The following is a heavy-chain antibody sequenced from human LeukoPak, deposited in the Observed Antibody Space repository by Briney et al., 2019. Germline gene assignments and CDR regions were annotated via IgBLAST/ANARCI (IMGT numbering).Heavy chain of an antibody. CDR3: ARDREQQLVPGRNWFER. Sequence: ASVKVSCKASGYTFTSYGISWVRQAPGQGLEWMGWISAYNGNTNYAQKLQGRVTMTTDTSTSTAYMELRSLRSDDTAVYYCARDREQQLVPGRNWFERWGQGTLVTVSS. D-gene: IGHD6-13*01. CDR1: GYTFTSYG. J-gene: IGHJ5*02. V-gene: IGHV1-18*01. CDR2: ISAYNGNT.